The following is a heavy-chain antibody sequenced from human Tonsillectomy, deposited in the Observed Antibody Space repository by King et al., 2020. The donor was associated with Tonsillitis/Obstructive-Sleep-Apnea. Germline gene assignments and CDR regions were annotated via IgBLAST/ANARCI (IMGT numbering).Heavy chain of an antibody. CDR2: INPNSSGT. V-gene: IGHV1-2*02. Sequence: IHRLRQSPGQGLEWIGCINPNSSGTNYAQKFQGRVTMTRDTSIITAYMELSRLRSYATAVYYFARLHYGCGPNGSDYWGKGTLVTVS. D-gene: IGHD4-17*01. CDR3: ARLHYGCGPNGSDY. J-gene: IGHJ4*02.